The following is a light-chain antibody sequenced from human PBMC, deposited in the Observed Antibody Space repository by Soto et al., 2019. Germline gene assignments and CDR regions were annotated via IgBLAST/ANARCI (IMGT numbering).Light chain of an antibody. Sequence: EIVMTQSPATLSVSPGERATLSCRASQSVSSNLAWYQQKPGQAPRLLIYGASTRATGIPARFSGSGSGTEFTLTISSLQSEDFAVYYCQQYKNWPRIFCQGTKLEIK. V-gene: IGKV3-15*01. J-gene: IGKJ2*01. CDR1: QSVSSN. CDR2: GAS. CDR3: QQYKNWPRI.